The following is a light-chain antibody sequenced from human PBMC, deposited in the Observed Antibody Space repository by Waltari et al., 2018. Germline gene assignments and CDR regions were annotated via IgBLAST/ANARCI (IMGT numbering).Light chain of an antibody. V-gene: IGKV3-20*01. Sequence: EIVLTQSPGTLSLSPGARATLSCRASQSVSRTLAWYQQKPGQAPRLLIYGASNRATGIPDRFSGSGSGTDFSLTNSRLEPEDFAVYYCQHYVRLPVTFGQGTKVEIK. J-gene: IGKJ1*01. CDR1: QSVSRT. CDR3: QHYVRLPVT. CDR2: GAS.